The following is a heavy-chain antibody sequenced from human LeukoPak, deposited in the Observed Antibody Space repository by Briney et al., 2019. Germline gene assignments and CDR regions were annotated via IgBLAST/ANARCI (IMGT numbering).Heavy chain of an antibody. J-gene: IGHJ3*02. CDR1: GFTFSSYW. D-gene: IGHD3-10*01. CDR2: IKQDGSEK. CDR3: ARDSLGRAFDI. Sequence: GSLRLSCAASGFTFSSYWRSWVRQAPGKGLEWVANIKQDGSEKYYVDSVKGRFTISRDNAKNSLYLQMNSLRAEDTAVYYCARDSLGRAFDIWGQGTMVTVSS. V-gene: IGHV3-7*01.